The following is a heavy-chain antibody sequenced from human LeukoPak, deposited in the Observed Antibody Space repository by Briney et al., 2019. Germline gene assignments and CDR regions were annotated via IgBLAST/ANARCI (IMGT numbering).Heavy chain of an antibody. CDR1: GYSFTRYW. CDR2: IYPGDSDT. V-gene: IGHV5-51*01. D-gene: IGHD6-19*01. Sequence: GESLEISCYGSGYSFTRYWIGWVRQMPGKGLEWMGVIYPGDSDTRYSPSFQGQVTISADKSISTAYLQWSSLKASDTAMYYCARVAVAGPYDASDIWGQGTMVTVSS. J-gene: IGHJ3*02. CDR3: ARVAVAGPYDASDI.